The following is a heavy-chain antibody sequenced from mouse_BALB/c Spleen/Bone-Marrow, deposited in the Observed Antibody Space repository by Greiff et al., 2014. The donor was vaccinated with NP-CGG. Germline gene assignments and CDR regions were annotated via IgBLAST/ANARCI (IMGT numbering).Heavy chain of an antibody. V-gene: IGHV14-3*02. J-gene: IGHJ2*01. D-gene: IGHD3-1*01. CDR1: GFNIKDTY. Sequence: VQLQQSGAELVKPGASVKLSCTASGFNIKDTYMHWVKQRPEQGLEWIGRIDPANGNTKNDPKFQGKATITADTSSNTAYLQLFSLTSEDTAVYYCARTPRATFYFDYWGQGTTLTVSS. CDR3: ARTPRATFYFDY. CDR2: IDPANGNT.